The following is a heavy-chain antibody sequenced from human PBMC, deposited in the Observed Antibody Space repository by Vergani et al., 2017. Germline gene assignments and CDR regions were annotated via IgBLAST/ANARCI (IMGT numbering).Heavy chain of an antibody. CDR3: ARDLRLLYNRFDP. CDR2: TWYDGNNK. V-gene: IGHV3-33*01. J-gene: IGHJ5*02. D-gene: IGHD1-14*01. CDR1: GFTFNQYG. Sequence: QVQLVESGGGVVQPGRSLRLSCAASGFTFNQYGMHWVRQAPGKGLEWVAVTWYDGNNKQYADSVKGRFTISRDNSKSTMYLQMNSLRDEDTGVYYCARDLRLLYNRFDPWGKGTWVTVSS.